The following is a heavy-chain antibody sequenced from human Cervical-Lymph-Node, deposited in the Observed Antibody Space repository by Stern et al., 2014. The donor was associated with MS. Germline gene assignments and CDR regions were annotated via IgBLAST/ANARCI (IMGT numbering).Heavy chain of an antibody. V-gene: IGHV3-30-3*01. CDR2: VSSEGNNK. CDR3: ATQIWFDY. Sequence: QVQLVESGGGVVQPGRSLRLSCAVSGFNFSHYAMHWVRPAPGKGLEWVAAVSSEGNNKYHADSVKGRFTISRDNSKNIVYLQMNSLRDDDTAVYYCATQIWFDYWGQGTLVTVSS. D-gene: IGHD3-16*01. CDR1: GFNFSHYA. J-gene: IGHJ4*02.